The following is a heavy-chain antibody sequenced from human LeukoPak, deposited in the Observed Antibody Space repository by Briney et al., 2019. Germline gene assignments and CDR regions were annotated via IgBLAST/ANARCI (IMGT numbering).Heavy chain of an antibody. J-gene: IGHJ6*02. CDR3: ARGPPSGIVVVPAAMRNYGMDV. CDR2: INPNSGGT. D-gene: IGHD2-2*01. CDR1: GYTFTGYY. V-gene: IGHV1-2*02. Sequence: ASVTVSCKASGYTFTGYYMHWVRQAPGQGLEWMGWINPNSGGTNYAQKFQGRVTMTRDTSISTAYMELSRLRSDDTAVYYCARGPPSGIVVVPAAMRNYGMDVWGQGTTVTVSS.